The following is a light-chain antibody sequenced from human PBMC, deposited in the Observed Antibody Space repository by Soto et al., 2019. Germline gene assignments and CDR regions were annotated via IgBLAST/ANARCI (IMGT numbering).Light chain of an antibody. J-gene: IGKJ4*01. CDR2: GAS. Sequence: DIVLTQSPGTLSLSPGERAPLSCRASQSVSTDLAWYQQKPGQAPRLLIYGASRRATGIPARFSGSGSGTEFTLAISSLQSEDFAVYYCQQYKNWPPVTFGGGTKVDIK. CDR1: QSVSTD. V-gene: IGKV3D-15*01. CDR3: QQYKNWPPVT.